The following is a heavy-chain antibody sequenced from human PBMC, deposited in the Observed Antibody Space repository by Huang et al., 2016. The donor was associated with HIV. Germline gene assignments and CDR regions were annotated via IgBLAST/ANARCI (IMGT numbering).Heavy chain of an antibody. Sequence: EVQLLESGGGLVQPGGSLRLSCAASGFTFDTSAVTWVRQAPGKGLEWVSVISASGDTTYYADLVKGRFTISRDDSKKTLYLQMNSLRAEDTAVYYCAKAPGWYFIFDNWGQGTLVTVSS. J-gene: IGHJ4*02. CDR2: ISASGDTT. D-gene: IGHD6-19*01. CDR1: GFTFDTSA. V-gene: IGHV3-23*01. CDR3: AKAPGWYFIFDN.